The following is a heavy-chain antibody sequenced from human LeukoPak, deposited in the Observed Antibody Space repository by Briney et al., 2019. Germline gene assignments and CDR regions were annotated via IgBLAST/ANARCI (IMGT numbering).Heavy chain of an antibody. CDR3: AKQYCTSSSCPYYYYGMDV. Sequence: GGSLRLSCAASGFTFSSYAMNWVRQAPGKGLAWVSAISGSGGSTYYADSVKGLFTISRDNSKNTLYLQMNSLRAEDTAVYYCAKQYCTSSSCPYYYYGMDVWGQGTTVTVSS. J-gene: IGHJ6*02. CDR2: ISGSGGST. D-gene: IGHD2-2*01. CDR1: GFTFSSYA. V-gene: IGHV3-23*01.